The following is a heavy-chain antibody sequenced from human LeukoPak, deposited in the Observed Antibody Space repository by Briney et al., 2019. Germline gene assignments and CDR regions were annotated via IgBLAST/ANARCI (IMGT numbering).Heavy chain of an antibody. CDR3: AREVMGQFDY. V-gene: IGHV4-39*07. Sequence: PSETLSLTCRVSGVSISSSSYYWGWIRQPPGKGLEWIGGIYYSGSTYYNPSLKSRVTTSVDTSKNQFSLKLSSVTAADTAVYYCAREVMGQFDYWGQGTLVTVSS. J-gene: IGHJ4*02. CDR2: IYYSGST. CDR1: GVSISSSSYY. D-gene: IGHD2-21*01.